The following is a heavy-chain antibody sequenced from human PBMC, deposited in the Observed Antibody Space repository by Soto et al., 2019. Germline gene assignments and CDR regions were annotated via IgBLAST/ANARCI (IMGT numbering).Heavy chain of an antibody. CDR2: IYSGGST. Sequence: VGSLRLSCAASGFTVSSNYMSWVRQAPGKGLEWVSVIYSGGSTYYADSVKGRFTISRDNSKNTLYLQMNSLRAEDTAVYYCARGRVPTGMDVWGQGTTVTVSS. D-gene: IGHD3-10*01. CDR1: GFTVSSNY. V-gene: IGHV3-66*01. CDR3: ARGRVPTGMDV. J-gene: IGHJ6*02.